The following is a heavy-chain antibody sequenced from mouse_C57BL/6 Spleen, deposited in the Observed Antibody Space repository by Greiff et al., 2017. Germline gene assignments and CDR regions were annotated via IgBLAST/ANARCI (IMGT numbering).Heavy chain of an antibody. CDR3: ARYNYGSSYGFAY. CDR2: IRNKANGYTT. Sequence: EVKLMESGGGLVQPGGSLSLSCAASGFTFTDYYMSWVRQPPGKALEWLGFIRNKANGYTTEYSASVKGRFTISRDNSQSILYLQMNALRAEYSATYYCARYNYGSSYGFAYWGQGTLVTVSA. CDR1: GFTFTDYY. V-gene: IGHV7-3*01. J-gene: IGHJ3*01. D-gene: IGHD1-1*01.